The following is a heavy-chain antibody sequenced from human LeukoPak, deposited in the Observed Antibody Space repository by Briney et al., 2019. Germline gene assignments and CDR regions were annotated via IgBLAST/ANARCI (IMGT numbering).Heavy chain of an antibody. CDR3: ASGPGPIRSGFYYMNV. V-gene: IGHV4-34*01. CDR2: IDHTGST. D-gene: IGHD2-2*02. Sequence: SETLSLTCDVFGGSFSGYHWSWIRQAPGKGLEWIGKIDHTGSTNYNPSLKSRVTISVDTSKNQVSLRLSSVTAADTAVYYCASGPGPIRSGFYYMNVWGTGTTVTISS. J-gene: IGHJ6*03. CDR1: GGSFSGYH.